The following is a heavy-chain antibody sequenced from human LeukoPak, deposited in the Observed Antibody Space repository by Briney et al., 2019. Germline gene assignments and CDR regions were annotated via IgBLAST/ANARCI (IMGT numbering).Heavy chain of an antibody. CDR1: GSSISSNY. V-gene: IGHV4-59*01. Sequence: SETLSLTCSVSGSSISSNYWSWIRQPPGKGLEWIGYIYYSGSTNYNPSLESRVTISVDTSKNQFSLKLRSVTAADTAVYYCARDYYDSSGYYVGDYWGQGTLVTVSS. J-gene: IGHJ4*02. D-gene: IGHD3-22*01. CDR2: IYYSGST. CDR3: ARDYYDSSGYYVGDY.